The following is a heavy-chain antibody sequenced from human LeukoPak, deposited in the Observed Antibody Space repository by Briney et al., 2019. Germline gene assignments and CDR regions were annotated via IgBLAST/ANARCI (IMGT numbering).Heavy chain of an antibody. CDR3: ARDQIVATLPGGDY. Sequence: PSETLSLTCTVSGGSISSGDYYWSWIRQPPGKGLEWIGYIYYSGSTYYNPSLKSRVTISVDTSKNQFSLKLSSVTAADTAVYYCARDQIVATLPGGDYWGQGTLVTVSS. D-gene: IGHD5-12*01. CDR2: IYYSGST. CDR1: GGSISSGDYY. V-gene: IGHV4-30-4*08. J-gene: IGHJ4*02.